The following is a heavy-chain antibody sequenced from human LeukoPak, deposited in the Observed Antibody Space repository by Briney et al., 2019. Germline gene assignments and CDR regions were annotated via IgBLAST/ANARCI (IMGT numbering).Heavy chain of an antibody. J-gene: IGHJ4*02. CDR2: IYHSGST. CDR1: GYSISSGYY. D-gene: IGHD2-2*02. CDR3: ASEHRGYCSSTSCYTGVDY. V-gene: IGHV4-38-2*01. Sequence: SETLSLTCAVSGYSISSGYYWGWIRPPPGKGLEWIGSIYHSGSTYYNPSLKSRVTISVDTSKNQFSLKLSSVTAADTAVYYCASEHRGYCSSTSCYTGVDYWGQGTLVTVSS.